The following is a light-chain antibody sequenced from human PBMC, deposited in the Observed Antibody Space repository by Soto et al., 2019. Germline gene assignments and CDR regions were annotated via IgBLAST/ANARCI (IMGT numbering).Light chain of an antibody. CDR2: GAS. CDR3: QQYGSSPLT. V-gene: IGKV3-20*01. Sequence: NVLSQSPDTLSLSPGERATLSCRASQSVSANYFAWYQQKSGQPPRLLFYGASLRATGIPDRFSGSGSGTDFTLTIDSLEPEDSAVYYCQQYGSSPLTFGGGTKVEI. J-gene: IGKJ4*01. CDR1: QSVSANY.